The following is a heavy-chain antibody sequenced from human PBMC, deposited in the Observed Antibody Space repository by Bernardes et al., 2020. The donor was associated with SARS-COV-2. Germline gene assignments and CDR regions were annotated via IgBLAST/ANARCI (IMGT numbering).Heavy chain of an antibody. J-gene: IGHJ6*02. CDR3: ARQSWRLLDYYYYYGMDV. V-gene: IGHV1-69*13. CDR2: IIPIFCTA. D-gene: IGHD2-15*01. CDR1: GGTFSSYA. Sequence: SVEVSCKASGGTFSSYAISWVRQAPGQGLEWMGGIIPIFCTAHYPQKFQGRVTITADESTSTAYMELSSLRSDDRAVYYFARQSWRLLDYYYYYGMDVWGQGTTVTVSS.